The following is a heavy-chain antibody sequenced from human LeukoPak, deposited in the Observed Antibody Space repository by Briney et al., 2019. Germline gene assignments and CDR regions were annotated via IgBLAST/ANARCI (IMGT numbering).Heavy chain of an antibody. D-gene: IGHD3-22*01. CDR3: ARGRARDSSGYPNY. CDR1: GGSMSDFY. V-gene: IGHV4-59*01. J-gene: IGHJ4*02. CDR2: IHYSGST. Sequence: PSETLSLTCTVSGGSMSDFYWSWIRQPPGKGLEWLGYIHYSGSTNYNPSLKSRVTISIDTSKNQFSLKLSSVTAADTAVYYCARGRARDSSGYPNYWGQGTLVAVSS.